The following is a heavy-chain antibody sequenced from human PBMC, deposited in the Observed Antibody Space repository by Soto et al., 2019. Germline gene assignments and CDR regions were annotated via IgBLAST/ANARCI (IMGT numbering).Heavy chain of an antibody. V-gene: IGHV3-30-3*01. CDR2: ISYDGNTK. CDR1: GFSFSYYP. Sequence: GGSLRLSCAASGFSFSYYPMHWVRQAPGKGLEWVAIISYDGNTKYYADSVKGRFTISRDNSKNTLYLQMNSLRAEDTAVYYCAGDYDTLNGYPHYYGMDVWGQGTTVTVSS. D-gene: IGHD3-9*01. CDR3: AGDYDTLNGYPHYYGMDV. J-gene: IGHJ6*02.